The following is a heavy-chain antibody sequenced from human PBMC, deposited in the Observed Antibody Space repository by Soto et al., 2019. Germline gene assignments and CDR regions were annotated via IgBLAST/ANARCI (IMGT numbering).Heavy chain of an antibody. Sequence: EVQLVESGGGLVKPGGSLRLSCAASGFTFSSYSMNWVRQAPGKGLEWVSSISSSSSYIYYADSVKGRFTISRDNAKNSLYLQMNRLRAEDTAVYYCAREYLLWSESNFDYWGQGTLVTVSS. CDR2: ISSSSSYI. CDR3: AREYLLWSESNFDY. V-gene: IGHV3-21*01. J-gene: IGHJ4*02. CDR1: GFTFSSYS. D-gene: IGHD3-10*01.